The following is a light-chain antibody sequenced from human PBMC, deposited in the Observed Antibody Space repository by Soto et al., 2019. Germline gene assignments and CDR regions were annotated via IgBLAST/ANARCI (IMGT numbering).Light chain of an antibody. CDR3: QQYVTSPWA. CDR2: CAS. V-gene: IGKV3-20*01. J-gene: IGKJ1*01. Sequence: EIVLTQSPGTLSLSPGERATLSFRASQSVSSSFLAWYQQKPGQAPRLLISCASNRATGIPDRFSGSGSGTDFTLTISRLEPEDCAVYYCQQYVTSPWAFGQGTKVAIE. CDR1: QSVSSSF.